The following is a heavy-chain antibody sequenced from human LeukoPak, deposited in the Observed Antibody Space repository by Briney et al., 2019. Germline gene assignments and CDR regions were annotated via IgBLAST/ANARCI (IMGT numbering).Heavy chain of an antibody. V-gene: IGHV1-18*01. Sequence: ASVKVSCKAFGYTFISYGVTWVRQAPGQGLEWMGWIIGYNGYTNYAQNFQDRVTMTTDTSTNTAYMELRSLRSDDTAVYYCARLGYCTNGVCYRKHNRLDPWGQGTLVTVSP. CDR2: IIGYNGYT. J-gene: IGHJ5*02. D-gene: IGHD2-8*01. CDR1: GYTFISYG. CDR3: ARLGYCTNGVCYRKHNRLDP.